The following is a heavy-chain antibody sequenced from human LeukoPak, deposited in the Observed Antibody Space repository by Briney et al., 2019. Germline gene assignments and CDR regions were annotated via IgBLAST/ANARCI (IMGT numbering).Heavy chain of an antibody. V-gene: IGHV4-34*01. CDR1: GGSFSGYY. Sequence: SETLSLTCAVYGGSFSGYYWSWIRQPPGKGLEWIGEINHSGSTNYNPSLKSRVTISVDTSKNQFSLKLSSVTAADTAVYYRARSGYYFYYWFDYWGQGTLVTVSS. CDR3: ARSGYYFYYWFDY. CDR2: INHSGST. J-gene: IGHJ4*02. D-gene: IGHD3-22*01.